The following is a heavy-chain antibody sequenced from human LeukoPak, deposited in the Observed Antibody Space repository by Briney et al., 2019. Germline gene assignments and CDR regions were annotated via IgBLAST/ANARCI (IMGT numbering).Heavy chain of an antibody. J-gene: IGHJ4*02. Sequence: GGSLRLSCAASGFTFSNYWMHWVRQAPGKGLVWVSRINSDGINTSYADSVKGRFTISRDNAKNTLNLQMNSLRAEDTAVYYCARDFLTGVMDYGGQGTGVTVSS. CDR2: INSDGINT. D-gene: IGHD3-16*01. V-gene: IGHV3-74*01. CDR3: ARDFLTGVMDY. CDR1: GFTFSNYW.